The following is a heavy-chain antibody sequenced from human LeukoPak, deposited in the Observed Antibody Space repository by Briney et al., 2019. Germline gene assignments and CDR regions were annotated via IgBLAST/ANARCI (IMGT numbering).Heavy chain of an antibody. Sequence: ASVKVSCKASGYTFTSYGISWVRQAPGQGLEWMGWISAYNGNTNYAQKLQGRVTMTTDTSTSTAYMELRSLRSDDTAVYYCARDWVAYCGGDCWAHQGTWGQGTLVTVSS. D-gene: IGHD2-21*02. CDR3: ARDWVAYCGGDCWAHQGT. CDR1: GYTFTSYG. V-gene: IGHV1-18*01. CDR2: ISAYNGNT. J-gene: IGHJ5*02.